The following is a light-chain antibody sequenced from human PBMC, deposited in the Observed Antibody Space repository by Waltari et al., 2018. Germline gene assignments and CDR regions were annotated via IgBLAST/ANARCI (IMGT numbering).Light chain of an antibody. J-gene: IGKJ2*03. CDR1: QDISNY. CDR2: DAS. CDR3: QQYDR. Sequence: DIQMTQSPSSLSASVGERVTITCQASQDISNYLNWYQQKPGKAPKLLIYDASNLETGVPSRFSGSGSGTDFTFTISSLQPEDIATYYCQQYDRFGQGTKLEIK. V-gene: IGKV1-33*01.